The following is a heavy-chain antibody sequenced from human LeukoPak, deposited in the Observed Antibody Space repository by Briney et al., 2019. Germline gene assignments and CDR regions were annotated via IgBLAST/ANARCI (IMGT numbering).Heavy chain of an antibody. CDR2: IYYSGST. V-gene: IGHV4-61*01. Sequence: SETLSLTCTVSGGSVSSGSYYWSWIRQPPGKGLEWIGYIYYSGSTNYNPSLKSRVTISVDTSKKQFSLRLSSVTAADTAVYYCARQLLIFDSSAFDFWGQGTLVTVSS. CDR1: GGSVSSGSYY. D-gene: IGHD3-22*01. CDR3: ARQLLIFDSSAFDF. J-gene: IGHJ4*02.